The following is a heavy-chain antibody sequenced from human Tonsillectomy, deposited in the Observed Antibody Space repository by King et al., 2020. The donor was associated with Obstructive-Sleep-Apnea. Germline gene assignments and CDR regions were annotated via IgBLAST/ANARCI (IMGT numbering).Heavy chain of an antibody. J-gene: IGHJ2*01. Sequence: QLVQSGAEVKKPGASVKVSCTASGYIFTDYYVHWVRQAPGQGLEWMGWMNPNSGGTNYAQKFQGRVTMTRDTSISTAYMELSRLRSDDTAVYYCARVEGSGGPTPYFDLWSRGTRVSVSS. CDR2: MNPNSGGT. CDR3: ARVEGSGGPTPYFDL. D-gene: IGHD6-25*01. V-gene: IGHV1-2*02. CDR1: GYIFTDYY.